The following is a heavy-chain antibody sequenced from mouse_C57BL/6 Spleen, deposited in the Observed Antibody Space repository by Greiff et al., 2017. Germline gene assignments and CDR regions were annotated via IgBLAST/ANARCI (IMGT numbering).Heavy chain of an antibody. Sequence: SDAELVKPGASVKISCKVSGYTFTDHTIHWMKQRPEQGLEWIGYIYPRDGSTKYHEKLKGKATLTADKSSSTAYMQLNSLTSEDSAVYFCARSGDGYYWYFDVWGTGTTVTVSS. CDR3: ARSGDGYYWYFDV. D-gene: IGHD2-3*01. J-gene: IGHJ1*03. V-gene: IGHV1-78*01. CDR1: GYTFTDHT. CDR2: IYPRDGST.